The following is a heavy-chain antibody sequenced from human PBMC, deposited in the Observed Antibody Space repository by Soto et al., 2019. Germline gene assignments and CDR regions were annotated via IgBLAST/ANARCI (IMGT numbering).Heavy chain of an antibody. CDR3: ARVGTIFGMDV. CDR1: GGSISSYY. CDR2: IYYSRST. V-gene: IGHV4-59*01. D-gene: IGHD3-3*01. J-gene: IGHJ6*02. Sequence: QVQLQESGPGLVKPSETLSLTCTVSGGSISSYYWSWIRQPPGKGLEWIGYIYYSRSTNYNPSLNSRVTISVDTSKNQFSLKLSSVAAADTAVYYCARVGTIFGMDVWGQGTTVTVSS.